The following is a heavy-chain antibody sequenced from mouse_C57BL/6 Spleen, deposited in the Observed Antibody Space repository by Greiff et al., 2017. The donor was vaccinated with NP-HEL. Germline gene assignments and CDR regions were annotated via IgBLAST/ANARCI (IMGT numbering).Heavy chain of an antibody. D-gene: IGHD2-3*01. CDR3: ARGHEGYYPFAD. CDR1: GYTFTSYW. CDR2: IDPSDSYT. Sequence: VQLQQPGAELVMPGASVKLSCKASGYTFTSYWMHWVKQRPGQGLEWIGEIDPSDSYTNYNQKFKGKSTLTVDKSSSTAYMQLSSLTSEDSAVYYCARGHEGYYPFADWGKGTSVTVSA. J-gene: IGHJ3*01. V-gene: IGHV1-69*01.